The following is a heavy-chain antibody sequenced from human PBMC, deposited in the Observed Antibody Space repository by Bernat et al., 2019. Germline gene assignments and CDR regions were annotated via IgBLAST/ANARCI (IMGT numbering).Heavy chain of an antibody. Sequence: EVQLVESGGGLIQPGGSLRLSCAASGFTVSSNYMSWVRQAPGKGLEWVSVIYSGGSTYYADSVKGRFTISRDNSKNTLYLQMNSLRAEDTAVYYCASGEGYYDSLSGVDDYWGQGTLVTVSS. CDR1: GFTVSSNY. CDR2: IYSGGST. D-gene: IGHD3-22*01. V-gene: IGHV3-53*01. CDR3: ASGEGYYDSLSGVDDY. J-gene: IGHJ4*02.